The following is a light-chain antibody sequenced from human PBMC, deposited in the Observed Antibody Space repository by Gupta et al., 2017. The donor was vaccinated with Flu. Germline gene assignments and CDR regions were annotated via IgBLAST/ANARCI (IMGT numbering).Light chain of an antibody. J-gene: IGLJ2*01. V-gene: IGLV3-21*02. Sequence: GQTARSTCGGNNISSKTVHWYHQKPGQAPVLVVCDDSDRPSGIPERFSGSNSGNTATLIISRVEAGDEADYYCQLWDSSSDHVVFGGGTKLTVL. CDR2: DDS. CDR3: QLWDSSSDHVV. CDR1: NISSKT.